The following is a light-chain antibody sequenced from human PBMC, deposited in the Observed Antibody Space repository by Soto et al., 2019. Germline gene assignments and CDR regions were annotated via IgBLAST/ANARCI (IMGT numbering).Light chain of an antibody. J-gene: IGKJ2*01. CDR3: QQYHDWPYT. CDR2: GAS. Sequence: EIVMTQSPATLSVSPGERATLSCRASQSVSSNLAWYQQKPGQAPRLLMSGASTRATGIPARFSGSGSGTEFTLSISSLQSEDFAVYFCQQYHDWPYTFGQGTKLEIK. V-gene: IGKV3-15*01. CDR1: QSVSSN.